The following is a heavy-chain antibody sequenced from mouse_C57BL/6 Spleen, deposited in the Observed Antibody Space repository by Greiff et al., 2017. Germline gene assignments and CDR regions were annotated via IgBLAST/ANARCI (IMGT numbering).Heavy chain of an antibody. CDR2: IDPSDSYT. CDR3: ARGGLRRYWYFDV. J-gene: IGHJ1*03. CDR1: GYTFTSYW. D-gene: IGHD2-2*01. V-gene: IGHV1-50*01. Sequence: QVQLQQPGAELVKPGASVKLSCTASGYTFTSYWMQWVKQRPGQGLEWIGGIDPSDSYTNYNQKFQGKDTLTVDTSASTAYMQLSSLTSEDSAVYYCARGGLRRYWYFDVWGTGTTVTVSS.